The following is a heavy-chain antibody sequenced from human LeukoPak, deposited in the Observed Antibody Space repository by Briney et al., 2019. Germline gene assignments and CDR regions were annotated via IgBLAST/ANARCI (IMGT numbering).Heavy chain of an antibody. Sequence: SSETLSLTCAVYGGSFSGYHWTCIRQPPGKGLEWIGEMNHSGSTNYNPSLKSRVTISVDTCKNQFSLKLSSVTAADTAVYYCARGQFRYDSGGSHVYFDHWGQGTLVTVSS. D-gene: IGHD3-22*01. CDR1: GGSFSGYH. J-gene: IGHJ4*02. CDR2: MNHSGST. V-gene: IGHV4-34*01. CDR3: ARGQFRYDSGGSHVYFDH.